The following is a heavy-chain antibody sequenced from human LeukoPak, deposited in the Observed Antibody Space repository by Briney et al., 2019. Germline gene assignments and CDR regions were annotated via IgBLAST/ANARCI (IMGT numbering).Heavy chain of an antibody. Sequence: SETLSLTCTVPGGSISSSSYYWGWIRQPPGKGLEWIGSIYYSGSTNYNPSLKSRVTISVDTSKNQFSLKLSSVTAADTAVYYCARHNLGRRDGYNMLHAFDIWGQGTMVTVSS. CDR3: ARHNLGRRDGYNMLHAFDI. J-gene: IGHJ3*02. V-gene: IGHV4-39*01. CDR1: GGSISSSSYY. CDR2: IYYSGST. D-gene: IGHD5-24*01.